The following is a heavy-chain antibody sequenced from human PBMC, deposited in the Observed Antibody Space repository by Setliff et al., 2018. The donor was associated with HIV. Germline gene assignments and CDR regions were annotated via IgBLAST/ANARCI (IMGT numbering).Heavy chain of an antibody. D-gene: IGHD4-17*01. Sequence: GSLRLSCAASGFTLSTYTMNWIRQSPGKGLEWIGYIYYNGNTNYNPTLNSRGTISVDTSKNQFSLKLTSVTAADTAVYYCAREIYGGNSRPFDYWGQGTLVTVSS. J-gene: IGHJ4*02. CDR1: GFTLSTYT. CDR3: AREIYGGNSRPFDY. CDR2: IYYNGNT. V-gene: IGHV4-59*01.